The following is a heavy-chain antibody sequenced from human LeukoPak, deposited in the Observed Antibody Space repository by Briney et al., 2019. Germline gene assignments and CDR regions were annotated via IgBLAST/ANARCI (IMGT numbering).Heavy chain of an antibody. CDR1: GFTFNTYS. J-gene: IGHJ4*02. D-gene: IGHD6-13*01. Sequence: GGSLRLSCAASGFTFNTYSMNWVRQAPGKGLEWVSSISSTSNYIYYPDSVKGRFTISRDNAKNSLYLQINSLRAEDTAVYYCARDFFAATGAGTNFDYWGQGTLVTVSS. CDR2: ISSTSNYI. V-gene: IGHV3-21*01. CDR3: ARDFFAATGAGTNFDY.